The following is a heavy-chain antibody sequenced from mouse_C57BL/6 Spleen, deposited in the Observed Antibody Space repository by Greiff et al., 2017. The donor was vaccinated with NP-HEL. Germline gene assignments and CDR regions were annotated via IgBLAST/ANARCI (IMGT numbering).Heavy chain of an antibody. CDR3: ARMARTIN. V-gene: IGHV5-6-3*01. J-gene: IGHJ2*01. CDR2: INSNGGST. CDR1: GFTFSSYG. Sequence: DVQLVESGGGLVQPGGSLKLSCAASGFTFSSYGMSWVRQTPDKRLELVATINSNGGSTYYPDSVKGRFTISRDNAKNTLYLQMSSLKSEDTAMYYCARMARTINWGQGPTLTGSS.